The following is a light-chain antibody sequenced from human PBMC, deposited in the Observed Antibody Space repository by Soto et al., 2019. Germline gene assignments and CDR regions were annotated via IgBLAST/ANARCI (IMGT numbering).Light chain of an antibody. CDR3: CSYTVRATLV. Sequence: QSALTQTASVSGSPGQSSTISCSGTTNDIGGYNYVSWYQHHPGKVPKVIIYEVRNRPSGVSNRFSGSKSGNTASLTISGLQAEDEADYYCCSYTVRATLVFGGGTKVTVL. CDR2: EVR. CDR1: TNDIGGYNY. J-gene: IGLJ3*02. V-gene: IGLV2-14*01.